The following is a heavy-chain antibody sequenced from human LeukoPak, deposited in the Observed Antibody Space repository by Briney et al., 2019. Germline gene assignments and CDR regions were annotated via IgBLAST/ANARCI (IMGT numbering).Heavy chain of an antibody. V-gene: IGHV3-15*01. Sequence: GGSLRLSCAASGFTVSSNYMSWVRQAPGKGLEWVGRIKSKTDGGTTDYGAPVKGRFIISRDDSKNTLYLQMNGLKIEDTAVYYCITDPGEWEPIWGQGTTVTVSS. CDR3: ITDPGEWEPI. CDR1: GFTVSSNY. CDR2: IKSKTDGGTT. J-gene: IGHJ3*02. D-gene: IGHD1-26*01.